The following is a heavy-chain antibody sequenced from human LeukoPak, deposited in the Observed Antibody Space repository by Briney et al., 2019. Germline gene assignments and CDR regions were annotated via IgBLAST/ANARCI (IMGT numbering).Heavy chain of an antibody. CDR3: TTVHAWLDSSYYYYHMDV. CDR2: IKSKTDGGTT. Sequence: PGGSLRLSCAASGFTFSNAWMSWVRQAPGKGLEWVGRIKSKTDGGTTDYAAPVKGRFTISRDDSKNTLYLQMNSLKTEDTAVYYCTTVHAWLDSSYYYYHMDVWGKGTTVTISS. V-gene: IGHV3-15*01. J-gene: IGHJ6*03. CDR1: GFTFSNAW. D-gene: IGHD6-19*01.